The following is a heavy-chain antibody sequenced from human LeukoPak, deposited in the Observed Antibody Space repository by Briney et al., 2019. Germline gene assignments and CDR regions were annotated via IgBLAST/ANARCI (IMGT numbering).Heavy chain of an antibody. CDR3: ARGRPTLSSIAARGSYFDY. CDR1: GFTFDDYA. CDR2: INWNSDSI. J-gene: IGHJ4*02. Sequence: AGGSLRLSCAVSGFTFDDYAMHWVRQVPGKGLEWVSGINWNSDSIGHADSVKGRFTTSRDNAKNSLYLQMNSLRAEDTAVYYCARGRPTLSSIAARGSYFDYWGQGTLVTVSS. V-gene: IGHV3-9*01. D-gene: IGHD6-6*01.